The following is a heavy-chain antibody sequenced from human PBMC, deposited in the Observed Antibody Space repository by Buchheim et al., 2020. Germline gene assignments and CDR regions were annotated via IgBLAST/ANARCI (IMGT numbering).Heavy chain of an antibody. J-gene: IGHJ1*01. Sequence: QVQLQESGPGLVKPSETLSLTCTVSGGSISSYYWSWIRQPPGKGLEWIGYIFYSGSTSYNPSLKRRVTISVDTSKNQFSLKLSSVTAADTAVYYCARNDYSSGWYSFQPWGQGTL. CDR3: ARNDYSSGWYSFQP. D-gene: IGHD6-19*01. V-gene: IGHV4-59*01. CDR1: GGSISSYY. CDR2: IFYSGST.